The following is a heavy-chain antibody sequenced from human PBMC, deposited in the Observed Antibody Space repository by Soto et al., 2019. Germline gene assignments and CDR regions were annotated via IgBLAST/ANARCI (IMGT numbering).Heavy chain of an antibody. CDR2: ISHDGSYK. D-gene: IGHD3-22*01. CDR3: AMTRLYDTGPNDYHRDALDI. Sequence: QVQLVESGGGVVQPGRSLRLSCAASGFTFSAYGMHWVRQAPGRGLEWVAIISHDGSYKAYADSVKGRFTIARDNSKGALYLLLNSLRAEDTAIYYCAMTRLYDTGPNDYHRDALDIWGQGTQVIVSS. V-gene: IGHV3-33*08. CDR1: GFTFSAYG. J-gene: IGHJ3*02.